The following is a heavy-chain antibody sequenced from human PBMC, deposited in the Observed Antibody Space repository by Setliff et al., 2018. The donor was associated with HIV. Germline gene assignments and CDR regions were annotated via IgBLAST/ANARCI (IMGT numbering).Heavy chain of an antibody. Sequence: TGGSLRLSCAASGFTFSSYEMNWVRQAPGTGLEWVSYISSSGTTIYYADSVKGRFTISRDNAKNSLYLQIYSLRAEDTAVYYCARDGKDGAYYFDYWGQGTLVTVSS. CDR3: ARDGKDGAYYFDY. V-gene: IGHV3-48*03. CDR2: ISSSGTTI. CDR1: GFTFSSYE. J-gene: IGHJ4*02. D-gene: IGHD2-21*01.